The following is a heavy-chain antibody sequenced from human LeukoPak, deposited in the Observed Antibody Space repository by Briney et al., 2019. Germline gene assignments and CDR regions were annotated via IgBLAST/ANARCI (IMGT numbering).Heavy chain of an antibody. V-gene: IGHV4-39*01. CDR1: GGSISSSSYY. CDR3: ARPAPGADAFDI. D-gene: IGHD2-8*02. Sequence: PSETLSLTCIVSGGSISSSSYYWGWIRQSPGKGLEWIGNIYNSGSTYYNPSLKSRVTISVDTSKNQFPLKLSSVTAADTAVYYCARPAPGADAFDIWGQGTMVTVSS. J-gene: IGHJ3*02. CDR2: IYNSGST.